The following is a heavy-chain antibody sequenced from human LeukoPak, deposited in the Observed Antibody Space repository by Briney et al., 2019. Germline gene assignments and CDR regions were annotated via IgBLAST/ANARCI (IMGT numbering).Heavy chain of an antibody. CDR2: IDYSGST. D-gene: IGHD4-23*01. CDR3: ARVYRWAFDY. V-gene: IGHV4-59*01. CDR1: GGSISIYY. Sequence: SETLSLTCTVSGGSISIYYWNWIRQPPGKGLEWIGYIDYSGSTNYNPSLKSRVTISVDTSRSQFSLKMRSVTAADTAVYYCARVYRWAFDYWGQGTLVTVSS. J-gene: IGHJ4*02.